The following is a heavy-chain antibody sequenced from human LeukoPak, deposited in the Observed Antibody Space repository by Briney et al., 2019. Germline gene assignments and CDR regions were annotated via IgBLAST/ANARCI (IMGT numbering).Heavy chain of an antibody. CDR2: INSDGSTT. V-gene: IGHV3-74*01. CDR1: GFTFSGYW. Sequence: GGSLRLSCEASGFTFSGYWMHWVRQPPGKGLEWVSRINSDGSTTVDAESVKGRFTISRDNTRNTLYLEMTSLRVEHTAVYYCVRQPNGFDIWGQRTLVTVSS. J-gene: IGHJ3*02. CDR3: VRQPNGFDI. D-gene: IGHD1-14*01.